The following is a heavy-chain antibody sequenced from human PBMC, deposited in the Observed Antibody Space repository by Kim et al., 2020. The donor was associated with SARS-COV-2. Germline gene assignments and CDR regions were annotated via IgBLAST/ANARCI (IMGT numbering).Heavy chain of an antibody. V-gene: IGHV1-8*01. J-gene: IGHJ6*01. D-gene: IGHD1-1*01. CDR1: GYTFISYD. CDR2: MNPNSGNT. Sequence: ASVKVSCKASGYTFISYDINWGRQATGQGLEWMGWMNPNSGNTGYAQKFQGRVSMTRDTSINTAYMELSSLRSEDTAVYYCARVPAWSGPTNYNNAMDVW. CDR3: ARVPAWSGPTNYNNAMDV.